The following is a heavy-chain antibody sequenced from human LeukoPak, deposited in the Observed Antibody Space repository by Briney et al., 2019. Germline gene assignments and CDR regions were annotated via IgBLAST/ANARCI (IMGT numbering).Heavy chain of an antibody. CDR3: AREIGGATSFDY. Sequence: ASVKVSCKASGDTFNSYAINWVRQAPGQGFEWMGRITPNNGGTNYAQKFQGRVTMTRDTSISTAYMELSRLRSDDTAVYYCAREIGGATSFDYWGQGALVTVSS. D-gene: IGHD1-26*01. CDR1: GDTFNSYA. V-gene: IGHV1-2*06. J-gene: IGHJ4*02. CDR2: ITPNNGGT.